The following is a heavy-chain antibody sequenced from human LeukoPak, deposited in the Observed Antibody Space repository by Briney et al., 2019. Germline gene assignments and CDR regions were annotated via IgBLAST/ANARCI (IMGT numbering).Heavy chain of an antibody. CDR2: INPNSGGT. Sequence: ASVKVSCKASGYTFTGYYMHWVRQAPGQGLEWMGWINPNSGGTNYAQKFQGRVTMTRDTSTSTVYMELSSLRSEDTAVYYCAAQSDSRGYWGQGTLVTVSS. J-gene: IGHJ4*02. CDR1: GYTFTGYY. D-gene: IGHD3-10*01. CDR3: AAQSDSRGY. V-gene: IGHV1-2*02.